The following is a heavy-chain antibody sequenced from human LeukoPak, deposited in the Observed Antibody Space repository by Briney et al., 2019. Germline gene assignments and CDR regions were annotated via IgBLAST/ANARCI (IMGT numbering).Heavy chain of an antibody. CDR1: GFTFSSYG. CDR2: INPDGSNT. D-gene: IGHD4-17*01. J-gene: IGHJ2*01. CDR3: AKRQPMGDYSYWYFDL. Sequence: GGALRLSCAASGFTFSSYGMNWVRQAPGKGLVWVSYINPDGSNTNYADSVKGRFTISRDNAKNALYLQMNSLRAEDTAVYYCAKRQPMGDYSYWYFDLWGRGTLVTVSS. V-gene: IGHV3-23*01.